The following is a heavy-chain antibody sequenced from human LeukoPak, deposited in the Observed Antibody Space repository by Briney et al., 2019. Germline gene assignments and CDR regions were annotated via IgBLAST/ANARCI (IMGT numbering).Heavy chain of an antibody. Sequence: KAAETLSLTCTVSGGSISSYYGSWVRQPAGKGREWIGYIYYSGSTNYNPSRKSGVTISVETSKKQCTRKRSSVTAADTAVYYCARDKSLYYYYYMDVWGKGTTVTVSS. CDR2: IYYSGST. V-gene: IGHV4-59*12. CDR1: GGSISSYY. J-gene: IGHJ6*03. CDR3: ARDKSLYYYYYMDV.